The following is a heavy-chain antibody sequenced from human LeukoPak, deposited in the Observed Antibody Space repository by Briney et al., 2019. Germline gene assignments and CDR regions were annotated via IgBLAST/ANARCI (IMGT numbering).Heavy chain of an antibody. CDR2: LYYRGST. V-gene: IGHV4-39*01. J-gene: IGHJ4*02. D-gene: IGHD3-22*01. Sequence: PSETLSLTCTVSGGSMSSSGYYWGWTRQPPGKGLEWIGSLYYRGSTHYDPSLKSRVTISGDTSKNQFSLRLSSVTAADTAVYYSARYSDASGYASFDCWGQGTLVTVSS. CDR3: ARYSDASGYASFDC. CDR1: GGSMSSSGYY.